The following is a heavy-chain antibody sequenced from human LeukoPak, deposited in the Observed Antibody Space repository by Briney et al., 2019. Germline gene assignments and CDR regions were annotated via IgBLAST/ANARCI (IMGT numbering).Heavy chain of an antibody. CDR3: AKDMRGTLTSGWSTGFDY. J-gene: IGHJ4*02. CDR2: ISWSSDVI. V-gene: IGHV3-9*01. CDR1: GFTFAHYA. D-gene: IGHD6-19*01. Sequence: GRSLRLSCAASGFTFAHYAMHWARQAPGKGPEWVSGISWSSDVIAYGDSVKGRFTISRDNAENSLYLQMNSLTPEDTAMYYCAKDMRGTLTSGWSTGFDYWGQGILVIVSS.